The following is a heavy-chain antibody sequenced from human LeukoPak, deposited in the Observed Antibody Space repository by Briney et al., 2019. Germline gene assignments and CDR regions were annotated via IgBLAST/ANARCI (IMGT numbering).Heavy chain of an antibody. D-gene: IGHD4-11*01. V-gene: IGHV1-2*02. CDR3: ARETVYYYYMDV. CDR1: GYTFTGYY. J-gene: IGHJ6*03. CDR2: INPNSGDT. Sequence: ASVKVSCKASGYTFTGYYMHRVRQAPGQGLEWMGWINPNSGDTNYAQKFQGRVTMTRDTSISTAYMELSRLRSDDTAVYYCARETVYYYYMDVWGKGTTVTISS.